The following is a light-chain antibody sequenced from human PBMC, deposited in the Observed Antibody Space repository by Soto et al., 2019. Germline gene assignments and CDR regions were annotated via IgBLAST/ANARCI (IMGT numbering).Light chain of an antibody. J-gene: IGKJ3*01. V-gene: IGKV2-28*01. CDR2: LGS. CDR3: MQTLQTPPLT. Sequence: VMTQSPLTLPVTPGEPASMSCRSSHSLLYINTFNYLDLYLHRPGQSPHLLIYLGSNRASRGPDRCIGTGAGTDFTLKTSRVEAAEVWVYYYMQTLQTPPLTFGPGTKVDI. CDR1: HSLLYINTFNY.